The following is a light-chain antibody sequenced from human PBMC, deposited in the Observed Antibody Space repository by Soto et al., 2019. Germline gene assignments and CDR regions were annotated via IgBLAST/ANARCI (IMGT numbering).Light chain of an antibody. J-gene: IGKJ1*01. V-gene: IGKV1-39*01. Sequence: DIHMTQSPSSLSASVGDRVXXTFRASQSISSYLNWYQQKPGKAPKXXIYAASSLQSGVPSRFSGSGAGTEFTLTISSLQPDDFSTYYCQQYNSYSWTFGQGTKVDIK. CDR1: QSISSY. CDR3: QQYNSYSWT. CDR2: AAS.